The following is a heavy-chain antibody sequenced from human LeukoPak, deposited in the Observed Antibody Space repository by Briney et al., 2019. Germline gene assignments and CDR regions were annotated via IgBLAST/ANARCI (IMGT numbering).Heavy chain of an antibody. V-gene: IGHV4-38-2*02. CDR1: GYSVSSGYY. Sequence: SQTLSLTCTVSGYSVSSGYYWGWIRPPPGKGLEWIASMYHSGDTYYNPSLRSRVTISLDTSKNQLSLRLSSVTAADTAVYYCARSKAHLSTSWYGSWFDPWGQGTLVTVSS. D-gene: IGHD2-2*01. CDR3: ARSKAHLSTSWYGSWFDP. CDR2: MYHSGDT. J-gene: IGHJ5*02.